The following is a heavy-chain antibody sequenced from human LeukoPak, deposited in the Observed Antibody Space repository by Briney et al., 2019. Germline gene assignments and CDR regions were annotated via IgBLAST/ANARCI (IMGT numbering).Heavy chain of an antibody. D-gene: IGHD2-2*01. CDR3: ARGAYIVVVPAAPCGMDV. Sequence: SETLSLNCAVYGGSFSGYYWSWIRQPPGKGLEWIGEINHSGSTNYNPSLKSRVTISVDTSKNQFSLKLSSVTAADTAVYYCARGAYIVVVPAAPCGMDVWGQGTTVTVSS. CDR2: INHSGST. CDR1: GGSFSGYY. J-gene: IGHJ6*02. V-gene: IGHV4-34*01.